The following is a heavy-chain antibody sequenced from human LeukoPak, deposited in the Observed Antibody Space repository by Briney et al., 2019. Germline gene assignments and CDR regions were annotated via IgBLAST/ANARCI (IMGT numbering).Heavy chain of an antibody. CDR3: ARRGIAAAGTFDY. D-gene: IGHD6-13*01. CDR1: GGSISSYH. V-gene: IGHV4-59*08. CDR2: IYYSGST. J-gene: IGHJ4*02. Sequence: SETLSLTCTVSGGSISSYHWSWIRQPPGKGLEWIGYIYYSGSTNHNPSLKSRVTISVDTSKNQFSLKLSSVTAADTAVYYCARRGIAAAGTFDYWGQGTLVTVSS.